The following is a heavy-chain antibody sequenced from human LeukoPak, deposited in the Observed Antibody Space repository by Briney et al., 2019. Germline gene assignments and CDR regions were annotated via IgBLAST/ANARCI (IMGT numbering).Heavy chain of an antibody. D-gene: IGHD4-23*01. V-gene: IGHV3-74*01. CDR2: VNSDMTST. Sequence: GGSLRLSCAASEVTFYTYWMHWGREAPGKGLLWVSRVNSDMTSTSYADSVKGRFAVSRDNAKNSLYLQMDSLRVEDTAIYYCAGGGFSGFDRWGQGILVTVSS. CDR3: AGGGFSGFDR. CDR1: EVTFYTYW. J-gene: IGHJ4*02.